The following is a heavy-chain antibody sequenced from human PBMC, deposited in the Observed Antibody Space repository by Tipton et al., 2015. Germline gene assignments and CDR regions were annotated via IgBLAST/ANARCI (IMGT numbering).Heavy chain of an antibody. J-gene: IGHJ5*02. Sequence: TLSLTCAVYGGSFSGYYWSWIRQPPGKGLEWIGEINHSGSTNYNPSLKSRVTISVDTSKNQFSLKLSSVTAADTAVYYCARGTEGYCSDGSCYTNWFDPWGQGTLVTVSS. CDR1: GGSFSGYY. CDR3: ARGTEGYCSDGSCYTNWFDP. CDR2: INHSGST. V-gene: IGHV4-34*01. D-gene: IGHD2-15*01.